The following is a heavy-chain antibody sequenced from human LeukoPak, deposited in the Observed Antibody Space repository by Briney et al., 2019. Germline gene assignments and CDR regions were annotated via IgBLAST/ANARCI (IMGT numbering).Heavy chain of an antibody. CDR3: ARELDGNGGWFDH. CDR2: VYYSGST. D-gene: IGHD5-24*01. Sequence: SETLSLTCTVSGDSISDYYWSWIRQPLGKGLEWIGEVYYSGSTHYNPFLKSRVTISIDTSKNEFSLRLTSVTAADTAVYYCARELDGNGGWFDHWGQGTLVTASS. CDR1: GDSISDYY. J-gene: IGHJ5*02. V-gene: IGHV4-59*01.